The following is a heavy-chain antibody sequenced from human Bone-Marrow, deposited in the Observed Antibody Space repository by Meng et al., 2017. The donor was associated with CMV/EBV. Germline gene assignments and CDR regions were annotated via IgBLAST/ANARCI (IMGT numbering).Heavy chain of an antibody. CDR2: IYYSGST. Sequence: SETLSLTCTVSGGSVSSGSYYWSWIRQPPGKGLEWIGYIYYSGSTNYNPSLKSRVTISVGTSKNQFSLKLSSVTAADTAVYYCARDSGSLEGDATNFDYWGQGTLVTVSS. V-gene: IGHV4-61*01. CDR1: GGSVSSGSYY. CDR3: ARDSGSLEGDATNFDY. J-gene: IGHJ4*02. D-gene: IGHD1-26*01.